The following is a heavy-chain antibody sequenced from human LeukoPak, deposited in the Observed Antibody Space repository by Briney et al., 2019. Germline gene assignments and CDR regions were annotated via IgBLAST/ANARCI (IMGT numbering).Heavy chain of an antibody. CDR2: IKSDGIST. Sequence: PGGSLRLSCAASGFSFSSTWMHWVRQAPGKGLVWASRIKSDGISTIYADSVKGRFTISRDNAKNTLYLQINSLRAEDTAVYYCVRDRYYSLDYWGQGTLVTVSS. CDR1: GFSFSSTW. J-gene: IGHJ4*02. D-gene: IGHD3-10*01. V-gene: IGHV3-74*01. CDR3: VRDRYYSLDY.